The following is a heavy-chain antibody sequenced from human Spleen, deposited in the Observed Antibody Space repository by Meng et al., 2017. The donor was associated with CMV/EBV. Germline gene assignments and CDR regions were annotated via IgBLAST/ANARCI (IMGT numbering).Heavy chain of an antibody. D-gene: IGHD2-15*01. Sequence: SCKASGYTFTGYYIHWVRQAPGQGLEWMGWINPKSGDTKYAQKFQGRVTMTRDTSISTAYMEMSSLRSDDTAVYYCARDRYYRYVDFWGQGTLVTVSS. CDR3: ARDRYYRYVDF. CDR1: GYTFTGYY. J-gene: IGHJ4*02. CDR2: INPKSGDT. V-gene: IGHV1-2*02.